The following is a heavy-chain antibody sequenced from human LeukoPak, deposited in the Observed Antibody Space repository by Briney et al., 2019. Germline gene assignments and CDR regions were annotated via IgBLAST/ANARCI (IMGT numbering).Heavy chain of an antibody. CDR3: ARSGSGSYYYYYYMDV. D-gene: IGHD3-10*01. J-gene: IGHJ6*03. CDR2: IYYSGST. CDR1: GGSISSYY. Sequence: SETLSLTCTVSGGSISSYYWSWIRQPPGKGLEWIGYIYYSGSTNYNPSLKGRVTISVDTSKNQFSLKLSSVTAADTAVYYCARSGSGSYYYYYYMDVWGKGTTVTISS. V-gene: IGHV4-59*01.